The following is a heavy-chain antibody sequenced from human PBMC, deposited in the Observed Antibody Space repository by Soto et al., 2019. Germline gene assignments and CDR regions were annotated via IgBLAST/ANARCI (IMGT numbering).Heavy chain of an antibody. CDR3: AREISYGMDV. V-gene: IGHV1-69*06. Sequence: WASVKVSCKASGGTFSSYAISWVRQAPGQGLEWMGGIIPIFGTANYAQKFQGRVTITADKSTSTAYMELSSLRSEDTAVYYCAREISYGMDVWGQGTTVTVSS. CDR1: GGTFSSYA. J-gene: IGHJ6*02. CDR2: IIPIFGTA.